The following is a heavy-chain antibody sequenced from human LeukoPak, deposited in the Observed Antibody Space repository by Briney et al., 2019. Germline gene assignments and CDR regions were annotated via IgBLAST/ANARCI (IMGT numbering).Heavy chain of an antibody. J-gene: IGHJ2*01. CDR1: GGSISSSSYY. CDR3: ARGVSMIVVVIHDWYFDL. CDR2: IYYSGRT. V-gene: IGHV4-39*01. Sequence: PSETLSLTCTVSGGSISSSSYYWGWIRQPPGKGLEWNGNIYYSGRTYYNPSLKSRVTISVDTSKNQFSLKLSSVTDTDTAVYYCARGVSMIVVVIHDWYFDLWGRGTLVTVSS. D-gene: IGHD3-22*01.